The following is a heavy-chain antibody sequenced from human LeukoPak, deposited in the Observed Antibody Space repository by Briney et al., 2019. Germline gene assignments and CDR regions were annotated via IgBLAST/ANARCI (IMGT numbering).Heavy chain of an antibody. D-gene: IGHD3-3*01. V-gene: IGHV1-69*04. CDR1: GYTFTSYH. J-gene: IGHJ3*02. CDR3: ARDPYFTIFGVVNGYDAFDI. Sequence: GASVKVSCKASGYTFTSYHMHWVRQAPGQGLEWMGRIIPILGIANYAQKFQGRVTITADKSTSTAYMELSSLRSEDTAVYYCARDPYFTIFGVVNGYDAFDIWGQGTMVTVSS. CDR2: IIPILGIA.